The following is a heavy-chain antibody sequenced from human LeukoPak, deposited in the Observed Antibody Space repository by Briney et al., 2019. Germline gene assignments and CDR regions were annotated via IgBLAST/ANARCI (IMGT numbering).Heavy chain of an antibody. Sequence: GGSLRLSCAASTFTFSSYAMHWVRQAPGKGLEWVAVISFDGSKDYFADSVKGRFTISRDNSKNTMYLHMNSLRLEDTAVYYCARDSDTFGALDYWGQGTLVTVSS. CDR2: ISFDGSKD. CDR3: ARDSDTFGALDY. CDR1: TFTFSSYA. V-gene: IGHV3-30-3*01. J-gene: IGHJ4*02. D-gene: IGHD3-10*01.